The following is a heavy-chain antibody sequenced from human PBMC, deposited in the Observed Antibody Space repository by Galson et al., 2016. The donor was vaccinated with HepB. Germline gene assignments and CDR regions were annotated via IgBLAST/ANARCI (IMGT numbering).Heavy chain of an antibody. CDR1: GGTFSSYA. V-gene: IGHV1-69*13. CDR3: ATKNGIATGFYYYGMDV. J-gene: IGHJ6*02. Sequence: SVKVSCKASGGTFSSYAISWVRQAPGQGPEWMGGIIPIFGTANYAQKFQGRVTMTADESTSTAYMELSSLRSEDTAVYYCATKNGIATGFYYYGMDVWGQGTLVTVSS. D-gene: IGHD6-25*01. CDR2: IIPIFGTA.